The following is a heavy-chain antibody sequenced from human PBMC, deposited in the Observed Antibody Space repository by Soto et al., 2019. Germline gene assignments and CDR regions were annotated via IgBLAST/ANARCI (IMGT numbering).Heavy chain of an antibody. D-gene: IGHD3-3*01. CDR1: GFTFSNAW. CDR2: IKSKTDGGTT. J-gene: IGHJ4*02. V-gene: IGHV3-15*07. Sequence: GGSLRLSCAASGFTFSNAWMNWVRQAPGKGLEWVGRIKSKTDGGTTDYAAPVKGRFTISRDDSKNTLYLQMNSLKTEDTAVNYCTTDRDFWRGYYFQGYFDYWGQGTLVTVSS. CDR3: TTDRDFWRGYYFQGYFDY.